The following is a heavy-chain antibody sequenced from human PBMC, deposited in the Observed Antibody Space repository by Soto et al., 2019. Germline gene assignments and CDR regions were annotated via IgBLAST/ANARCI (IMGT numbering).Heavy chain of an antibody. D-gene: IGHD2-8*02. J-gene: IGHJ4*02. Sequence: PSETLSLTSTVSGGSISSGGYYWSWIRQHPGKGLEWIGYIYYSGSTNYNPSLKSRVTISVDTSKNQFSLKLTSVTAADTAVYYCARDKITGLFDYWGQGTLVTVSS. CDR2: IYYSGST. V-gene: IGHV4-31*03. CDR3: ARDKITGLFDY. CDR1: GGSISSGGYY.